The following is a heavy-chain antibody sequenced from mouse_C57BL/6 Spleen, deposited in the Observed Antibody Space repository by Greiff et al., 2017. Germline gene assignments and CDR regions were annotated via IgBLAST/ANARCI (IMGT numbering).Heavy chain of an antibody. Sequence: EVQLQQSGPVLVKPGASVKMSCKASGYTFTDYYMNWVKQSHGKSLEWIGVINPYNGGTSYNQKFKGKATLTVDKSSSTAYMELNSLTSEDSAVYYCARQGLYDYYDAMDYWGQGTSVTVSS. CDR2: INPYNGGT. CDR1: GYTFTDYY. D-gene: IGHD2-4*01. J-gene: IGHJ4*01. CDR3: ARQGLYDYYDAMDY. V-gene: IGHV1-19*01.